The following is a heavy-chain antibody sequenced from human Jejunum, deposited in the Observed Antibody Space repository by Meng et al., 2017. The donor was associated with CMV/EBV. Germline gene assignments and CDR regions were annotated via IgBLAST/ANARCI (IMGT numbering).Heavy chain of an antibody. Sequence: GQLVDSGGGLVKPGGSLRLSCIGSGFTFSSYNMHWVRQAPGKGLEWVSSISSSSRYINYADSVKGRFTISRDNAKNSLYLQMNSLRVEDTAIYYCARDIDHWGQGTLVTVSS. CDR1: GFTFSSYN. J-gene: IGHJ5*02. V-gene: IGHV3-21*01. CDR2: ISSSSRYI. CDR3: ARDIDH.